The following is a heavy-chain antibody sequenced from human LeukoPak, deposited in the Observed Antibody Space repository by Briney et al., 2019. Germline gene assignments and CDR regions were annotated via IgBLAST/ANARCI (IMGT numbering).Heavy chain of an antibody. CDR1: GYTFTSYA. V-gene: IGHV7-4-1*02. D-gene: IGHD6-19*01. CDR2: INTNTGNP. Sequence: GASVKVSCKASGYTFTSYAMNWVRQAPGQGLEWMGWINTNTGNPMYAQGFTGRFDFSLDTSVSTAYLQISSLKAEDTAVYYCATVLRPIAGTGMGGFDTWGQRTLVTVSS. CDR3: ATVLRPIAGTGMGGFDT. J-gene: IGHJ3*02.